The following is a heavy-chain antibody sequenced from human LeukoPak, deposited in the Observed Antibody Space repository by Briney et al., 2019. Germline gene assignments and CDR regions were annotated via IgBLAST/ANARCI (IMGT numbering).Heavy chain of an antibody. J-gene: IGHJ4*02. CDR1: GFTFSSYA. D-gene: IGHD5-24*01. Sequence: PGGPLRLPCAASGFTFSSYAMSWVRQAPGKGLEWVSAISGSGGSTYYADSVKGRFTISRDNSKNTLYLQMNSLRAEDTAVYYCAKFTGRWLQMGAYFDYWGQGTLVTVSS. CDR3: AKFTGRWLQMGAYFDY. V-gene: IGHV3-23*01. CDR2: ISGSGGST.